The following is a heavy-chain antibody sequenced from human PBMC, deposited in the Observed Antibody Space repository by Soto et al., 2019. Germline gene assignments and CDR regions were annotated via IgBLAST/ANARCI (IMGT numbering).Heavy chain of an antibody. V-gene: IGHV3-23*01. CDR3: AKGKGVGATPDGANC. CDR2: IRSDGDTT. D-gene: IGHD1-26*01. CDR1: GFTFSSNG. Sequence: EVQVLESGGGLVQPGGSLRLSCAASGFTFSSNGMNWVRQAPGKGLEWVSGIRSDGDTTYNADSVKGRFTVSKNTVYLQMNSLRVEDTAIYYWAKGKGVGATPDGANCWGQGTLVTVSS. J-gene: IGHJ4*02.